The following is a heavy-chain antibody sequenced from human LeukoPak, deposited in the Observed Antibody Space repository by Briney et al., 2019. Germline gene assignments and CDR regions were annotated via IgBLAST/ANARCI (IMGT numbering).Heavy chain of an antibody. CDR3: ARGCSGGSCYSFYYYYGMDV. Sequence: PGGSLRLSCAASGFTVISNNMSWVRQAPGKGLEWVSVMQSGGSTYYADSVKGRFTISRDNSKNTLYLQMNSLRVEDTAVYYCARGCSGGSCYSFYYYYGMDVWGQGTTVTVSS. CDR1: GFTVISNN. J-gene: IGHJ6*02. V-gene: IGHV3-53*01. CDR2: MQSGGST. D-gene: IGHD2-15*01.